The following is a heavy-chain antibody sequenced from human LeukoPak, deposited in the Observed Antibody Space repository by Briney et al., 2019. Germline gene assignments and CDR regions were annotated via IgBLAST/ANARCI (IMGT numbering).Heavy chain of an antibody. CDR1: GGSISSGSYY. CDR3: ARVPEYSYGYFDF. V-gene: IGHV4-61*02. J-gene: IGHJ4*02. D-gene: IGHD6-6*01. Sequence: SETLSLTCTVSGGSISSGSYYWSWIRQPAGKGLEWIGRIYTSGSTNYSPSLKSRVTMSVDTSKNQFSLKLSSVTAADTAVYYCARVPEYSYGYFDFWGQGTPVTVSS. CDR2: IYTSGST.